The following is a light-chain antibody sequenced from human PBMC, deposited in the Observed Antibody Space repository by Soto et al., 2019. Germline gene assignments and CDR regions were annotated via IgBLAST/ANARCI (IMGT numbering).Light chain of an antibody. J-gene: IGKJ1*01. V-gene: IGKV1-5*03. CDR3: QHYKSYSEA. Sequence: DFQMIKAPSTLSGVLGVGVPISCRASQTISSWLAWYQQKPGKAPKLLIYKASTLKSGVPSRFSGSGSGTEFTVTISSLQPYEFATYYCQHYKSYSEACGQGTKVDIK. CDR1: QTISSW. CDR2: KAS.